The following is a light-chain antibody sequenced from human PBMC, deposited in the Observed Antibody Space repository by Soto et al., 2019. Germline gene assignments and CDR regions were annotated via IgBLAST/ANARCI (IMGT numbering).Light chain of an antibody. CDR2: GAS. Sequence: EIVLTQSPGTLSLSPGERATLSCRASQSVSSSYLGWYQQKPGQAPRLLVFGASIRATGIPDRFSGSGSGTDFTLTISRLEPEDFAVYYCQQYGNSPITFGQGTRLEIK. V-gene: IGKV3-20*01. CDR3: QQYGNSPIT. CDR1: QSVSSSY. J-gene: IGKJ5*01.